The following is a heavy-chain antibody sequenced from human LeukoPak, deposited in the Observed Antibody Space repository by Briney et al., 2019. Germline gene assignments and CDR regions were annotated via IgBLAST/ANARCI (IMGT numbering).Heavy chain of an antibody. CDR2: IIPIFGTA. Sequence: SVKVSCKASGGTFSSYAISWVRQAAGQGLECMGGIIPIFGTANYAQKFQGRVTITADKSTSTAYMELSSLRSEDTAVYYCARACGGSCYSGIYYYIDVWGKGTTVTVS. D-gene: IGHD2-15*01. V-gene: IGHV1-69*06. CDR3: ARACGGSCYSGIYYYIDV. J-gene: IGHJ6*03. CDR1: GGTFSSYA.